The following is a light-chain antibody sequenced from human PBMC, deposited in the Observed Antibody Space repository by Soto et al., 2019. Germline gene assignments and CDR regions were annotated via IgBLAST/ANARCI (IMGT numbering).Light chain of an antibody. CDR3: QQSYSTPIT. V-gene: IGKV3-11*01. CDR2: DAS. J-gene: IGKJ5*01. Sequence: EMVLTQSPATLSLSPGERATLSCRASQSVSSYLAWYQQKPGQAPRLLIYDASNRATGIPARFSGSGSGTDFTLTISSLQPEDFATYYCQQSYSTPITFGQGTRLEIK. CDR1: QSVSSY.